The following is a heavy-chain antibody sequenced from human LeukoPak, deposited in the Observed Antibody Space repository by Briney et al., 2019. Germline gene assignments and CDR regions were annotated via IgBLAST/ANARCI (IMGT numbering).Heavy chain of an antibody. CDR1: GFTFSSYA. V-gene: IGHV3-64*01. D-gene: IGHD3-22*01. J-gene: IGHJ3*02. CDR3: ARESYYDSSGFDDAFDI. Sequence: PGGSLRLSCAASGFTFSSYAMHWVRQAPGKGLEYVSAISSNGGSTYYANSVKGRFTISGDNSKNTLYLQMGSLRAEDMAVYYCARESYYDSSGFDDAFDIWGQGTMVTVSS. CDR2: ISSNGGST.